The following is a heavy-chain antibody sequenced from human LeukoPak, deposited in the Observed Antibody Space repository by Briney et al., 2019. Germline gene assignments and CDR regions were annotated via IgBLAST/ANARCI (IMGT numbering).Heavy chain of an antibody. Sequence: GESLKISCKASGYTFTSYGISWVRQAPGQGLEWMGWISAYNGNTNYAQKLQGRVTMTTDTSTSTAYMELRSLRSDDTAVYYCARRVIVVGLDYWGQGTLVTVSS. CDR3: ARRVIVVGLDY. CDR1: GYTFTSYG. CDR2: ISAYNGNT. J-gene: IGHJ4*02. V-gene: IGHV1-18*01. D-gene: IGHD3-22*01.